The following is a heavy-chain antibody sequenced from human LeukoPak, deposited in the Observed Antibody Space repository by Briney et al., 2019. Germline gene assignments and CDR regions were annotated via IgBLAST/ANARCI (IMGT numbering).Heavy chain of an antibody. CDR3: ARDIAVAGTSLDY. V-gene: IGHV3-30*04. D-gene: IGHD6-19*01. CDR1: GFTFSSYA. Sequence: PGRSLRLSCAASGFTFSSYAMHWVRQAPGKGLEWVAVISYDGSNKYYADSVKGRFTISRDNSKNTLYLQMNSLRAEDTAVYYCARDIAVAGTSLDYWGQGNLVTVSS. CDR2: ISYDGSNK. J-gene: IGHJ4*02.